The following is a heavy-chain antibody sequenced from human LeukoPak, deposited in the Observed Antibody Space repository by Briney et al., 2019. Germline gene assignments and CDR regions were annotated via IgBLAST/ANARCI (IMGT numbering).Heavy chain of an antibody. J-gene: IGHJ4*02. V-gene: IGHV4-39*07. Sequence: PSETLSLTCTVSGGSISSSSYYWGWIRQPPGKGLEWIGSIYYSGSTYYNPSLKSRVTISVDTSKNQFSLKLSSVTAADTAVYYCARQSRYYDILTGYWTAGYYFDYWGQGTLVTASS. CDR2: IYYSGST. CDR3: ARQSRYYDILTGYWTAGYYFDY. CDR1: GGSISSSSYY. D-gene: IGHD3-9*01.